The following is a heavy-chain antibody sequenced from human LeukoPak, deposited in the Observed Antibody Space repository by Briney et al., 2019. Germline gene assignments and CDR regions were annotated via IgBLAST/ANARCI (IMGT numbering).Heavy chain of an antibody. Sequence: ASVKVSCKASGYTFTGYYIHWVRQAPGQGLEWMGRINPDSGGTNYAQKFQGRVTMTRDTSISTAYMELSRLRSDDTAVYYCARDFYDILTGYSPLRYWGQGTLVTVSS. V-gene: IGHV1-2*06. D-gene: IGHD3-9*01. J-gene: IGHJ4*02. CDR2: INPDSGGT. CDR3: ARDFYDILTGYSPLRY. CDR1: GYTFTGYY.